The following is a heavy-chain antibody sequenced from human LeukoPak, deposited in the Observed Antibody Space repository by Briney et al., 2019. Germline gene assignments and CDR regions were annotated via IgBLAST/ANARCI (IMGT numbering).Heavy chain of an antibody. CDR3: ARQLCSGGSCYPNDY. V-gene: IGHV5-51*01. D-gene: IGHD2-15*01. J-gene: IGHJ4*02. CDR2: IYPGDSDT. CDR1: GYSFTSYW. Sequence: GESLKISCKGSGYSFTSYWIGWVRQMPGKGLEWMGIIYPGDSDTRYSPSFQGQVTISADKSISTPYLQWSSLKASDTAMYYCARQLCSGGSCYPNDYWGQGTLVTVSS.